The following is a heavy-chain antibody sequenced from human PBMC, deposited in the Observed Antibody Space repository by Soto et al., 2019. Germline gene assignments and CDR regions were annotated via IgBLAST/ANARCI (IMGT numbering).Heavy chain of an antibody. Sequence: QVQLMQSGAEVKKPGASVKVSCKASGDTFTDYYIHWVRQAPGQGLEWMGTVNPSGGHTTYAQHFRGRVPMTRDTSPSTLYMELTSLTSDDTAIYYCARGGHVVVVTAALDYWGQGTLVTVSS. CDR2: VNPSGGHT. D-gene: IGHD2-21*02. CDR3: ARGGHVVVVTAALDY. V-gene: IGHV1-46*01. CDR1: GDTFTDYY. J-gene: IGHJ4*02.